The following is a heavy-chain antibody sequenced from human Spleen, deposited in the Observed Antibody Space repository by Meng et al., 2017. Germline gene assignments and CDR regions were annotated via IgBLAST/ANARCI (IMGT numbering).Heavy chain of an antibody. Sequence: GGSLRLSCTASGFTFNTYAMNWVRQAPGKGLEWVSTIGGDGRSTFHADSVRGRFTISRDNSKNTLYLQMNSLRGDDTAIYYCVKRGGSGWGAFDMWGQGTMVTVSS. CDR3: VKRGGSGWGAFDM. J-gene: IGHJ3*02. D-gene: IGHD6-19*01. V-gene: IGHV3-23*01. CDR1: GFTFNTYA. CDR2: IGGDGRST.